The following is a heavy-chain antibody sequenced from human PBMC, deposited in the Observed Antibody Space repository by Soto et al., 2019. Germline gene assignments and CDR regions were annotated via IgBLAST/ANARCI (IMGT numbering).Heavy chain of an antibody. D-gene: IGHD2-15*01. Sequence: EVQLVESGGGLIQPGGSLRLSCAASGVIVSSNYMSWVRQAPGKGLEWVSVIYSGGSTYYKDSVKGRFSVSRDNSKNTVYLQMNNLSAEDTAVYYCAREGGYCSGGSCHNYYYYGMDVWGQGTTVTVSS. V-gene: IGHV3-53*01. CDR2: IYSGGST. J-gene: IGHJ6*02. CDR1: GVIVSSNY. CDR3: AREGGYCSGGSCHNYYYYGMDV.